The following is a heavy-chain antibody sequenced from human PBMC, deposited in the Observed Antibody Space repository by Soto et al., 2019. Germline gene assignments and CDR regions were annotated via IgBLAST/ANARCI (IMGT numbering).Heavy chain of an antibody. J-gene: IGHJ4*02. CDR3: AREGYSYGDY. Sequence: TGGSLRLSCAASGFTFSSYEMNWVRQAPGEGLEWVSYISSSGSTIYYADSVKGRFTISRDNAKNSLYLQMNSLRAEDTAVYYCAREGYSYGDYWGQGTLVTVSS. V-gene: IGHV3-48*03. D-gene: IGHD5-18*01. CDR2: ISSSGSTI. CDR1: GFTFSSYE.